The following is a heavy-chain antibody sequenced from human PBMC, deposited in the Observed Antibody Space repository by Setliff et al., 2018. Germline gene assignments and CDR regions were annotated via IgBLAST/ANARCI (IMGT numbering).Heavy chain of an antibody. Sequence: GGSLRLSCAASGFTFTSYDIHWVRQAPGKGLGWVAVISYDGTYKNFVDSVKARFTISRDNSKDTLYLQMNSLRSEDTAVYYCARALPSIHIDYWGQGTLVTVSS. V-gene: IGHV3-30-3*01. J-gene: IGHJ4*02. CDR1: GFTFTSYD. CDR2: ISYDGTYK. D-gene: IGHD6-6*01. CDR3: ARALPSIHIDY.